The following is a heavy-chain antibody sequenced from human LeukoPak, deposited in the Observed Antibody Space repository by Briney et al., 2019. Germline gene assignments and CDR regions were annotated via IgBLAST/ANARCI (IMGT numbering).Heavy chain of an antibody. CDR3: ASGTATDY. CDR1: GASIGSSTYY. D-gene: IGHD2-21*02. J-gene: IGHJ4*02. Sequence: SETLSLTCTVSGASIGSSTYYWGCIRQPPGKGLEWIGSIDHRGSPYYNPSLKSRVTIFLDTSKNQFSLKLSSVTAADTAVYYCASGTATDYWGQGTLVTVSS. CDR2: IDHRGSP. V-gene: IGHV4-39*01.